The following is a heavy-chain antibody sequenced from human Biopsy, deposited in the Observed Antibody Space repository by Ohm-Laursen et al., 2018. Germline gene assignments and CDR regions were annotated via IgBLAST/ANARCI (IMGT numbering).Heavy chain of an antibody. CDR2: IYDRGSTA. CDR3: ARGMRSSGWPYFDS. V-gene: IGHV4-61*01. J-gene: IGHJ4*02. CDR1: GDSVSSGSFY. Sequence: GTLSLTCAVSGDSVSSGSFYWTWIRQPPGQGLEYIGYIYDRGSTANYNPSLESRVTMSVDMPKNQFSLKLSSVTAADTAIYYCARGMRSSGWPYFDSWGQGTLVTVSS. D-gene: IGHD6-19*01.